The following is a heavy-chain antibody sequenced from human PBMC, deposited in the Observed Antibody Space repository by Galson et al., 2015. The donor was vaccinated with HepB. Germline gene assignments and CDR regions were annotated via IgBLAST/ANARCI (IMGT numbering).Heavy chain of an antibody. CDR3: ARDQHYGGNSEFDY. D-gene: IGHD4-23*01. CDR1: GGTFSSYA. Sequence: SVKVSCKASGGTFSSYAISWVRQAPGQGLEWMGGIIPIFGTANYAQKFQGRVTITADESTSTAYMELSSLRSEDTAVYYCARDQHYGGNSEFDYWGQGTLVTVSS. CDR2: IIPIFGTA. J-gene: IGHJ4*02. V-gene: IGHV1-69*13.